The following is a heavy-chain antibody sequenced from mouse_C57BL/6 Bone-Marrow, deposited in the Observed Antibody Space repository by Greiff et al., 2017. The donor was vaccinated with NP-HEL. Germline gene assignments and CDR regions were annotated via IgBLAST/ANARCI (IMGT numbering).Heavy chain of an antibody. J-gene: IGHJ2*01. Sequence: VKLQQPGTELVKPGASVKLSCKASGYTFTSYWMHWVKQRPGQGLEWIGNINPSNGGTNYNEKFKSKATLTVDKSSSTAYMQLSSRTSEDSAVYYCAREEDFTTVGVDYWGQGTTLTVSS. CDR3: AREEDFTTVGVDY. CDR1: GYTFTSYW. V-gene: IGHV1-53*01. CDR2: INPSNGGT. D-gene: IGHD1-1*01.